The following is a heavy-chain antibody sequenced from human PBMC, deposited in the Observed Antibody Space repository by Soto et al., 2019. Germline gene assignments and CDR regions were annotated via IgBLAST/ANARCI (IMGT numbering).Heavy chain of an antibody. V-gene: IGHV3-23*01. Sequence: EVQLLASGGGLVQPGGSLRLSCAASGFTFSSFAMSWVRQAPGERLEWVSALGGGGGSTNYADSVRGRFTISRDNSKDTLYLQGNSLRAEDTVRYYCAKEGVGGVNYGTHCDYVGQGTLVTVSS. CDR2: LGGGGGST. D-gene: IGHD4-17*01. CDR3: AKEGVGGVNYGTHCDY. CDR1: GFTFSSFA. J-gene: IGHJ4*02.